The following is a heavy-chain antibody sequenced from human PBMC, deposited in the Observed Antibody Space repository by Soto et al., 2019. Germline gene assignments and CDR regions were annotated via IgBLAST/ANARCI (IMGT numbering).Heavy chain of an antibody. Sequence: PSETLSLTCAVYGGSFSGYYWTWIRQPPGTGLEWIGEINHSGSTNYNPSLKSRVTISVDTSKNQFSLKLTSVTAADTAVYYCAREKITRLFAYWGKGTLVPVSP. J-gene: IGHJ4*02. CDR2: INHSGST. D-gene: IGHD3-10*01. V-gene: IGHV4-34*01. CDR1: GGSFSGYY. CDR3: AREKITRLFAY.